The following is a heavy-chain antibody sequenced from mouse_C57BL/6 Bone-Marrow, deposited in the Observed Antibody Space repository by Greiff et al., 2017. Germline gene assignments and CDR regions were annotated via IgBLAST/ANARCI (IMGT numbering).Heavy chain of an antibody. CDR2: IYPGDGDT. J-gene: IGHJ4*01. D-gene: IGHD2-5*01. CDR1: GYAFSSYW. CDR3: ATPTIVTTSVGYDAMDY. Sequence: QVQLQQSGAELVKPGASVKISCKASGYAFSSYWMNWVKQRPGKGLEWIGQIYPGDGDTNYNGKFKGKATLTADKSSSTAYMQLSSLTSEDSAVYFCATPTIVTTSVGYDAMDYWGQGTSVTVSS. V-gene: IGHV1-80*01.